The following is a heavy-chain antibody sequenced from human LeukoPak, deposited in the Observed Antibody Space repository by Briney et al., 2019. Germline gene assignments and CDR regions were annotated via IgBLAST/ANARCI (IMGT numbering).Heavy chain of an antibody. CDR1: GFIFSISD. J-gene: IGHJ4*02. V-gene: IGHV3-30*19. CDR2: ISYDGSKK. Sequence: GGSLRLSCAASGFIFSISDMHWVRQAPGKGLHWVAFISYDGSKKHYADSVQGRCTISRDNSKNTLSLQLNSLRPDDTAVFYCSQGLLCWGEGTLLTVAA. CDR3: SQGLLC.